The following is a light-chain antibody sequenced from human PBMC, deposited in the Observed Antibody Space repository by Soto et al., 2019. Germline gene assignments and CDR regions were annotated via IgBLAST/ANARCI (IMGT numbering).Light chain of an antibody. CDR1: QGIGDT. J-gene: IGKJ2*01. CDR2: DTS. CDR3: QQYGNSPPYT. V-gene: IGKV3-15*01. Sequence: EVVMTQSPATLSVSPGEGVTLSCRANQGIGDTLAWYQHKPGQTPRLLIYDTSTRATGVPARFSGSRSGPEFTLTVTRLEPEDCGVFYCQQYGNSPPYTFGQGTRLEIK.